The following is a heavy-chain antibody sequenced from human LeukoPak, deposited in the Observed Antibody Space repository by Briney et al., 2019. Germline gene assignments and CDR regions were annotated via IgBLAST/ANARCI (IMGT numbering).Heavy chain of an antibody. Sequence: SETLSLTCAVYGGSFSGYYWSWIRRPPGKGLEWIGEINHSGSTNYNPSLKSRVTISVDTSKNQFSLKLSSVTAADTAVYYCARRAGGYGSGSYYTNWGQGTLVTVSS. V-gene: IGHV4-34*01. D-gene: IGHD3-10*01. CDR1: GGSFSGYY. CDR3: ARRAGGYGSGSYYTN. J-gene: IGHJ4*02. CDR2: INHSGST.